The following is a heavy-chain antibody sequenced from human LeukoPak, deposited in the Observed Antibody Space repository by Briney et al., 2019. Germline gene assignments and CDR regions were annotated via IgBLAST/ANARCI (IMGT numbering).Heavy chain of an antibody. D-gene: IGHD3-22*01. CDR3: ARGLQNRESDYYDSSAGFAFDI. CDR2: INPSGGST. Sequence: ASVKVSCKASGYTFTSNYMHWVRQAPGQGLEWMGIINPSGGSTSYAQKFQGRVTMTRDMSTSTVYMELSSLRSEDTAVYYCARGLQNRESDYYDSSAGFAFDIWGQGTMVTVSS. V-gene: IGHV1-46*01. CDR1: GYTFTSNY. J-gene: IGHJ3*02.